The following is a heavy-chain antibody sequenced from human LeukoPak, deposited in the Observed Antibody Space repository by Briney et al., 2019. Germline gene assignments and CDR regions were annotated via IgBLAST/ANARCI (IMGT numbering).Heavy chain of an antibody. V-gene: IGHV4-34*01. CDR1: GGSFSGYY. CDR3: ARRGLSGSYDLGFDY. Sequence: SETLSLTCAVYGGSFSGYYWSWIRQPPGKGLEWIGEINHSRSTNYNPSLKSRVTISVDTSKNQFSLKLSSVTAADTAVYYCARRGLSGSYDLGFDYWGQGTLVTVSS. CDR2: INHSRST. J-gene: IGHJ4*02. D-gene: IGHD3-10*01.